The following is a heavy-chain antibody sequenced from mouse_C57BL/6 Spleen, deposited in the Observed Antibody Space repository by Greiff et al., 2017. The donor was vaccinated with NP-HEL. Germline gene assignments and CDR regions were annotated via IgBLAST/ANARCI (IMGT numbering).Heavy chain of an antibody. CDR3: ARGHLTGTGARDY. D-gene: IGHD4-1*01. Sequence: QVQLQQPGAELVRPGTSVKLSCKASGYTFTSYWMHWVKQRPGQGLEWIGVIDPSDSYTNYNQKFKGKATLTVDTSSSTAYMQLSSLTSEDSAVYYCARGHLTGTGARDYWGQGTSVTVSS. J-gene: IGHJ4*01. CDR1: GYTFTSYW. CDR2: IDPSDSYT. V-gene: IGHV1-59*01.